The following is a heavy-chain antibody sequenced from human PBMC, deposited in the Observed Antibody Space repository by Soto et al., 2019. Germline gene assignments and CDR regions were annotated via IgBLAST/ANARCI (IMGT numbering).Heavy chain of an antibody. D-gene: IGHD2-21*01. Sequence: SGPTLVNPTQTLTLTCPFSGFSLSTTGVSVGWIRQPPGKALEWLALIYWDDDKRYSPSLRTRLTVTKDTPKNQVVFTMTNMDPVDTTTYYCARRPKSDSFDYWGQGALVTVSS. V-gene: IGHV2-5*02. CDR3: ARRPKSDSFDY. CDR2: IYWDDDK. CDR1: GFSLSTTGVS. J-gene: IGHJ4*02.